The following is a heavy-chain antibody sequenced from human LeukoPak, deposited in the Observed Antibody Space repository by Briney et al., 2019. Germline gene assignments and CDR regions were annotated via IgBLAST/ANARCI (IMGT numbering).Heavy chain of an antibody. Sequence: GGSLRLSCAASGFTFSSYAMSWVRQAPGKGLEWVSAISGSGGSTYYADSVKGRFTISRDNSKNTLYLQMNSLRAEDTAVYYCAKDPSYSSSSGWFDPWGQGTLVTVPS. CDR1: GFTFSSYA. D-gene: IGHD6-6*01. CDR3: AKDPSYSSSSGWFDP. CDR2: ISGSGGST. J-gene: IGHJ5*02. V-gene: IGHV3-23*01.